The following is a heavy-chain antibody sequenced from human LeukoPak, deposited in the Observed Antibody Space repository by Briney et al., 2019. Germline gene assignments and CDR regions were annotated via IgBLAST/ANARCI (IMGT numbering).Heavy chain of an antibody. V-gene: IGHV4-30-4*01. CDR3: ARADYSSSRANAFDI. CDR2: IYYSGST. J-gene: IGHJ3*02. CDR1: GGSISSGDYS. D-gene: IGHD6-6*01. Sequence: SETLSLTCTVSGGSISSGDYSWSWIRQPPGKGLEWIGYIYYSGSTYYNPSLKSRVTISVDTSKNQFSLKLSSVTAADTAVYYCARADYSSSRANAFDIWGQGTMVTVSS.